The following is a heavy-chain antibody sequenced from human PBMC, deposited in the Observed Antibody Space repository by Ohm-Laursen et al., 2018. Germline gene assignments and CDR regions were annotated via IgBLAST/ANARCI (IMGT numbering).Heavy chain of an antibody. CDR1: GGSISSYY. J-gene: IGHJ4*02. D-gene: IGHD6-19*01. CDR2: TYYSGST. Sequence: SDTLSLTCTVSGGSISSYYWSWIRQPPGKGLEWIGYTYYSGSTNYNPSLKSRVTISVDTSKNQFSLKLSSVTAADTAVYYCARLVYSSGWCLDYWGQGTLVTVSS. CDR3: ARLVYSSGWCLDY. V-gene: IGHV4-59*08.